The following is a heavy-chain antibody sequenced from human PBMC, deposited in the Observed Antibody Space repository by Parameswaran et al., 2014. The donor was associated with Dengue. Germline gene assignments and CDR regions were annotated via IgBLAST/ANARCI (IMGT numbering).Heavy chain of an antibody. Sequence: WVRQAPGQGLEWMGWISAYNGNTNYAQKLQGRVTMTTDTSTSTAYMELRSLRSDDTAVYYCARDERPLYCTNGVCSWFDPWGQGTLVTVSS. CDR2: ISAYNGNT. CDR3: ARDERPLYCTNGVCSWFDP. J-gene: IGHJ5*02. V-gene: IGHV1-18*01. D-gene: IGHD2-8*01.